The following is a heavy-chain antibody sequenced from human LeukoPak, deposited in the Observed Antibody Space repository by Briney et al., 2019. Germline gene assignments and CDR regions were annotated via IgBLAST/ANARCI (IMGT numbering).Heavy chain of an antibody. V-gene: IGHV4-39*07. CDR3: AKPADTAMGFDY. CDR1: GDSISSSRFY. J-gene: IGHJ4*02. CDR2: VLYTGRT. Sequence: SETLSLTCTVSGDSISSSRFYWAWIRQPPGKGLEWIGSVLYTGRTFYNPSLKSRVTISVDTSKNQFSLKLSSVTAADTAVYYCAKPADTAMGFDYWGQGTLVTVSS. D-gene: IGHD5-18*01.